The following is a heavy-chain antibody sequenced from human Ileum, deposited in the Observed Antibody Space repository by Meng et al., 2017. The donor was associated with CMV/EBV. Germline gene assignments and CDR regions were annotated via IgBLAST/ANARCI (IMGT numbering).Heavy chain of an antibody. CDR2: INHSGST. Sequence: FFSGYYWSWIRQPAGKGLEWIGEINHSGSTNYNPSLKSRVTISVDTSKNQFSLKLSSVTAADTAVYYCAKTYYDFWSCYYSGWFDPWGQGTLVTVSS. CDR1: FFSGYY. V-gene: IGHV4-34*01. D-gene: IGHD3-3*01. CDR3: AKTYYDFWSCYYSGWFDP. J-gene: IGHJ5*02.